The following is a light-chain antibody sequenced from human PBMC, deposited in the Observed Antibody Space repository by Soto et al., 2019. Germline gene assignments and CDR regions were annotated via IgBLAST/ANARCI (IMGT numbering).Light chain of an antibody. V-gene: IGKV4-1*01. CDR1: QSVLYSSNNKNY. J-gene: IGKJ4*01. Sequence: DIVMTQSPDSLAVSLGERATINCKSSQSVLYSSNNKNYLVWYQQKPGQPPKLLIYWASTRESGVPDRFSGSGSGTDFTLTISSLQAEDGAVDYCQQYYSTPLTFGGGTKVEI. CDR2: WAS. CDR3: QQYYSTPLT.